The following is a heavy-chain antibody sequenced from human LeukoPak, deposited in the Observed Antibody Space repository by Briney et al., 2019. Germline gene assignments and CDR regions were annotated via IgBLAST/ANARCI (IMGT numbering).Heavy chain of an antibody. CDR2: INPEKRDT. J-gene: IGHJ4*02. CDR3: AKKVRGPSHPLDF. D-gene: IGHD5-12*01. Sequence: ASEKVSCKASGYTFTGYAIHWVRQAPGQWLEWMGWINPEKRDTGYAHKFQGRVTMTSDTSISTAYMELSSLRSDDTAVYYCAKKVRGPSHPLDFWGQGTLVTVSS. V-gene: IGHV1-2*02. CDR1: GYTFTGYA.